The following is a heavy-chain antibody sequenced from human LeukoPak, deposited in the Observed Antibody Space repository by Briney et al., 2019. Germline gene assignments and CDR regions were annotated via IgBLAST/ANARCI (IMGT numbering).Heavy chain of an antibody. CDR2: ISGSGGST. J-gene: IGHJ4*02. D-gene: IGHD3-22*01. Sequence: GGSLRLSCAASRFTFSNFAMSWVRQAPGKGLEWVSAISGSGGSTYYADSVKGRFTISRDNSKNALFLQMNSLRAEDTAVYYCAKGGHYYDSSGFYFDYWGQGTLVTVSS. CDR3: AKGGHYYDSSGFYFDY. V-gene: IGHV3-23*01. CDR1: RFTFSNFA.